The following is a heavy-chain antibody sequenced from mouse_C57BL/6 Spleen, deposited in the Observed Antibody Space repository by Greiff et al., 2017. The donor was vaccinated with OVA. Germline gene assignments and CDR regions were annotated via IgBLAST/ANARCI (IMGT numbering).Heavy chain of an antibody. Sequence: QVQLKQSGAELVKPGASVKLSCKASGYTFTSYWMQWVKQRPGQGLEWIGEIDPSDSYTNYNQKFKGKATLTVDTSSSTAYMQLSSLTSEDSAVYYCAQLGRAYWGQGTLVTVSA. CDR3: AQLGRAY. V-gene: IGHV1-50*01. CDR1: GYTFTSYW. D-gene: IGHD4-1*02. J-gene: IGHJ3*01. CDR2: IDPSDSYT.